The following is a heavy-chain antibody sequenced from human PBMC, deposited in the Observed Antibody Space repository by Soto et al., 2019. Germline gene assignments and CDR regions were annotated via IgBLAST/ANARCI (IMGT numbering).Heavy chain of an antibody. V-gene: IGHV3-30-3*01. Sequence: GGSLRLSCAASGFTFSSYAMHRVRQSPGKGLEWVAVISYDGSNKYYADSVKGRFTISRDNSKNTLYLQMNSLRAEDTAVYYCARDRDYYDSSGPTPTFDIWGQGTMVTVSS. D-gene: IGHD3-22*01. CDR2: ISYDGSNK. CDR3: ARDRDYYDSSGPTPTFDI. CDR1: GFTFSSYA. J-gene: IGHJ3*02.